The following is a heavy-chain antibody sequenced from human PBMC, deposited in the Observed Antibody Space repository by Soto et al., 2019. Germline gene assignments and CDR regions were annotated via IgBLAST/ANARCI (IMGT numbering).Heavy chain of an antibody. Sequence: ASGKVTCKAACYTFSRYGFSWGGQAPGQGLEWMGWISGYNGDTNYAQKFQGRVSMTIDTSTTTAYMELRSLTSDDTAVYYCAKNGQPPYYYYGLDVWGQGTKVTVSS. D-gene: IGHD2-8*01. V-gene: IGHV1-18*01. CDR1: CYTFSRYG. CDR2: ISGYNGDT. J-gene: IGHJ6*02. CDR3: AKNGQPPYYYYGLDV.